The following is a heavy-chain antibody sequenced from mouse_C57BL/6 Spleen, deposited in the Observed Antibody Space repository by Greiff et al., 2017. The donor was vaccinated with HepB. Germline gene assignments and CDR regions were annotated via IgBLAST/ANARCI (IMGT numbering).Heavy chain of an antibody. CDR2: IYPGSGST. D-gene: IGHD1-1*01. Sequence: VKLQESGAELVKPGASVKMSCKASGYTFTSYWITWVKQRPGQGLEWIGDIYPGSGSTNYNEKFKSKATLTVDTSSSTAYMQLSSLTSEDSAVYYCARGIRYYYGSTYYAMDYWGQGTSVTVSS. CDR3: ARGIRYYYGSTYYAMDY. J-gene: IGHJ4*01. V-gene: IGHV1-55*01. CDR1: GYTFTSYW.